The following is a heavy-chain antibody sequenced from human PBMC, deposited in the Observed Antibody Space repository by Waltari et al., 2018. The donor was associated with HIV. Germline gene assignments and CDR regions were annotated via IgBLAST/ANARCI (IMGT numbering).Heavy chain of an antibody. J-gene: IGHJ6*02. CDR2: MNPNSGNT. CDR3: ARNSSGKGNRYFYYGLDI. V-gene: IGHV1-8*02. D-gene: IGHD3-22*01. CDR1: GYTFINFD. Sequence: QVHLVQSGPEVKRPGASVKISCKAYGYTFINFDVNWVRQAAGQGPEWLGWMNPNSGNTASPYIFGERGTMTRDVSTDTAYMEMSGLTPEDTAIYYCARNSSGKGNRYFYYGLDIWGQGTPVTV.